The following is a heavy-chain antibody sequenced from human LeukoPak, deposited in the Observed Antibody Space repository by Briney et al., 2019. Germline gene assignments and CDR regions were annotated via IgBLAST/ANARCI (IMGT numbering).Heavy chain of an antibody. V-gene: IGHV3-43D*04. Sequence: GGSLRLSCAASGFTFDDYAMHWVRQAPGKGLEWVSLISWDGGSTYYANSVKGRFTISRDNSKNSLYLQMNSLRAEDTALYYCAKAGDCTNGVCYTTYYYMDVWGKGTTVTVSS. CDR3: AKAGDCTNGVCYTTYYYMDV. D-gene: IGHD2-8*01. CDR2: ISWDGGST. CDR1: GFTFDDYA. J-gene: IGHJ6*03.